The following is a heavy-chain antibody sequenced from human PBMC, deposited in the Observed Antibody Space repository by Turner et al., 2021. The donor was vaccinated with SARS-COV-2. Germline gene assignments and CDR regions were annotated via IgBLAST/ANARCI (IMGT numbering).Heavy chain of an antibody. CDR2: IYTSGNTVGIP. V-gene: IGHV4-61*02. CDR1: GGSIPRGSSF. J-gene: IGHJ5*02. CDR3: AKAVPGSGWFDP. Sequence: QVKLQESGPGLLKPSQTLALTCTVSGGSIPRGSSFWTWIRQPAGRGLEWIGCIYTSGNTVGIPDYNPSLKSRVSISVDSSKNQFSLKLTSVTAADTAVYHCAKAVPGSGWFDPWGQGSLVTVSS. D-gene: IGHD3-10*01.